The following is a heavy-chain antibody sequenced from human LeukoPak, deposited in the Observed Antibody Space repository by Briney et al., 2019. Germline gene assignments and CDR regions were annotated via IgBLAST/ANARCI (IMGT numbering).Heavy chain of an antibody. J-gene: IGHJ4*02. D-gene: IGHD3-10*01. Sequence: GESLKISCKGSGYSFTSYWIGWVRQMPGKGLEWMGIIYPGDSDTRYSPSFQGQVTISADKSISTAYLQWSSLKASDTAMYYCARSTMVRGVTRTYYFDYWGQGTLVIVSS. CDR1: GYSFTSYW. CDR3: ARSTMVRGVTRTYYFDY. CDR2: IYPGDSDT. V-gene: IGHV5-51*01.